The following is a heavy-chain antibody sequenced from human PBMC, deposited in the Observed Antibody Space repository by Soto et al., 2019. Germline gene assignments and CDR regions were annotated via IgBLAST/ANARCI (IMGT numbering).Heavy chain of an antibody. V-gene: IGHV3-33*01. CDR3: ARGGSSSWYLHWFDP. Sequence: QVQLVESGGGVVQPGRSLRLSCAASGFTFSSYGLHWVRKAPGKGLEWVAVVWLDGSNKYYADSVKGRFTISRDNFNNTLYLQMNSLSAEDTAVYYCARGGSSSWYLHWFDPWGQGTLVTVSS. D-gene: IGHD6-13*01. CDR1: GFTFSSYG. J-gene: IGHJ5*02. CDR2: VWLDGSNK.